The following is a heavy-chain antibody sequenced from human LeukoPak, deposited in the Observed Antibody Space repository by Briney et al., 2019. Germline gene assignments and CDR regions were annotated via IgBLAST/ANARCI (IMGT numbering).Heavy chain of an antibody. D-gene: IGHD1-1*01. CDR1: GDSITRGGFY. V-gene: IGHV4-31*03. CDR3: ARATTVSGLFDY. J-gene: IGHJ4*02. CDR2: IYTSGDT. Sequence: SETLSLTCSVSGDSITRGGFYWSWIRQHPGKGLEWIGYIYTSGDTNYNASLKSRVAISLGTSRDQFSLSLISVTAADTAVYFCARATTVSGLFDYWGQGTLVTVSS.